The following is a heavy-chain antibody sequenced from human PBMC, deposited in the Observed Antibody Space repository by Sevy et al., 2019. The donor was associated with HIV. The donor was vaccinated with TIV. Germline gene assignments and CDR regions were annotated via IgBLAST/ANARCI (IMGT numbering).Heavy chain of an antibody. V-gene: IGHV1-46*01. CDR1: GDTFTNDY. CDR3: VRADPAQHFDS. J-gene: IGHJ4*02. CDR2: IDPSAGNA. Sequence: ASVKDSCKSSGDTFTNDYMHWVRQAPGQGLEWMGIIDPSAGNASYAEKFQGRVTMAWDTSTSTLYMDLSSLRSEDTAVYYCVRADPAQHFDSWGQGTLVTVSS.